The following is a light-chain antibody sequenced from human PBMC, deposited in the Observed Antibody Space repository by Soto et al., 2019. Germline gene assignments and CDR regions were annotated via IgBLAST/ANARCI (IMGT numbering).Light chain of an antibody. CDR3: QQTYSTPWT. CDR2: DAS. V-gene: IGKV1-39*01. Sequence: DIQMTQSPSSLSASVGDRVTITCRASQNIDSYLNWYQQRPGKAPKLLIHDASSLQSGVPSRFSGSGSGTDFALTINSLQPEDFATIYCQQTYSTPWTFGQGTKVEI. CDR1: QNIDSY. J-gene: IGKJ1*01.